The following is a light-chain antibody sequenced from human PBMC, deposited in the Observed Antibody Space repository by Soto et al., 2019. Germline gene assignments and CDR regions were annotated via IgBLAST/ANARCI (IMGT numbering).Light chain of an antibody. CDR2: EVS. CDR3: MQSKYLPLT. J-gene: IGKJ4*01. V-gene: IGKV2D-29*01. CDR1: QSLLHTDGKDH. Sequence: VLSQTPLSLSVTPGQPASISCRSNQSLLHTDGKDHLYWFLQKPGQPPQLLIYEVSNRFSGVTERFSGSGSGTDFTLKISRLEAEDVGVYYCMQSKYLPLTFGGGTKVDIK.